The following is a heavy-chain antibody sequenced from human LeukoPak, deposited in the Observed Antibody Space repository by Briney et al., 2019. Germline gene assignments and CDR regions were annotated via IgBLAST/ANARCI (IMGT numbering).Heavy chain of an antibody. J-gene: IGHJ5*02. V-gene: IGHV1-2*02. CDR2: INPNSGGT. Sequence: VASVKVSCKASGYTFTGYYMHWVRQAPGQGLEWMGWINPNSGGTNYAQKFQGRVTMTRDTSISTDYMELSSLRSEDTAIYYCARDNSVGDNAWWFDPWGQGTLVTVSS. CDR1: GYTFTGYY. CDR3: ARDNSVGDNAWWFDP. D-gene: IGHD1-26*01.